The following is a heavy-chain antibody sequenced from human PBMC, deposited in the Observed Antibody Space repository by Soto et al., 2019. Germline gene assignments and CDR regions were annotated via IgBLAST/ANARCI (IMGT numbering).Heavy chain of an antibody. CDR1: GFTFSSYS. Sequence: GSLRLSCATTGFTFSSYSMNWVRQAPGKGLELVSDISSSSSTIYYADSVKGRFTISRDNAKNTLYLQMNSLRAEDTAVYYCARNPSLDGLTWFDPWGQGTLVTVSS. V-gene: IGHV3-48*01. CDR2: ISSSSSTI. J-gene: IGHJ5*02. CDR3: ARNPSLDGLTWFDP. D-gene: IGHD3-3*01.